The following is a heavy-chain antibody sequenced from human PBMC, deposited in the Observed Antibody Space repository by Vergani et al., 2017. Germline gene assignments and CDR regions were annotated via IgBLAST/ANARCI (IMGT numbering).Heavy chain of an antibody. CDR2: IVVGSGNT. CDR3: AAGDCSSTSCYGYYYYYMDV. V-gene: IGHV1-58*01. J-gene: IGHJ6*03. Sequence: QMQLVQSGPEVKKPGTSVKVSCKASGFTFTSSAVQWVRQARGQRLEWIGWIVVGSGNTNYAQKFQERVTSTRDMSTSTAYMGLSSLRSEDTAVDYCAAGDCSSTSCYGYYYYYMDVWGKGTTVTVSS. D-gene: IGHD2-2*01. CDR1: GFTFTSSA.